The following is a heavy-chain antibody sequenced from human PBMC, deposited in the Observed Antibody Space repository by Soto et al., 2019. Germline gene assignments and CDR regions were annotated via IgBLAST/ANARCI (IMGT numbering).Heavy chain of an antibody. CDR2: ISAYNGNT. CDR3: ARPRFLEWLFTLDY. V-gene: IGHV1-18*01. J-gene: IGHJ4*02. D-gene: IGHD3-3*01. CDR1: GYTFTSYG. Sequence: QVQLVQSGAEVKKPGASVKGSCKGSGYTFTSYGISWVRQAPGQGLEWMGWISAYNGNTNYAQKFQGRATMTTDTSTTTAYMELRSLRSDDTAVYYCARPRFLEWLFTLDYWGQGTLVTVSS.